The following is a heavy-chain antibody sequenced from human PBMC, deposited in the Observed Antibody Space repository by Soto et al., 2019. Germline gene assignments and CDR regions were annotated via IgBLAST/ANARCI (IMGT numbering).Heavy chain of an antibody. D-gene: IGHD3-3*01. CDR3: ARGGVSTRTFDY. CDR1: GYNFAGYW. Sequence: GESLKISCKGSGYNFAGYWIAWVRQMPGKGLELMGIIYPSDSDTRYRPSFQGQVTISADKSISSAYLQWSSLRASDTAMYYCARGGVSTRTFDYWGQGTPLTVSS. J-gene: IGHJ4*02. V-gene: IGHV5-51*01. CDR2: IYPSDSDT.